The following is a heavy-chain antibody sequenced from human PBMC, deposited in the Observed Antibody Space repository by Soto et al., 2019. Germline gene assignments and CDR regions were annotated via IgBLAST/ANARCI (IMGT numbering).Heavy chain of an antibody. D-gene: IGHD6-19*01. CDR3: ARLSMAGWDFDY. CDR2: INPNSGGT. Sequence: QVQLVQYGAEVKKPGVSLNVSCKASGYTFTGYYMHWVRQAPGQGLEWMGWINPNSGGTNYAQKFQGWVTMTRDTSISTAYMELSRLRSDDTAVYYCARLSMAGWDFDYWGQGTLVTVSS. V-gene: IGHV1-2*04. J-gene: IGHJ4*02. CDR1: GYTFTGYY.